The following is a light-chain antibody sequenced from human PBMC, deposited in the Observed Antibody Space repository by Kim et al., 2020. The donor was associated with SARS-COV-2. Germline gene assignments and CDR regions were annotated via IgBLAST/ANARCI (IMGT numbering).Light chain of an antibody. CDR1: SGSIDDNY. V-gene: IGLV6-57*03. J-gene: IGLJ2*01. Sequence: GKTVNISCPRSSGSIDDNYVQWYQQRPGGVPTTVIYEDDQRPSGVSDRFSGSIDNSSNSASLTISGLRTEDEADYYCQSYNRDNVIFGGGTQLTVL. CDR2: EDD. CDR3: QSYNRDNVI.